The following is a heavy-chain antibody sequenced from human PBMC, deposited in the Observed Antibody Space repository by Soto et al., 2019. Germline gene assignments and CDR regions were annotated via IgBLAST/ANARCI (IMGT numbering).Heavy chain of an antibody. CDR1: VGSFSGYA. Sequence: QVQLQQWGAGLLKPSETLSLTCAVYVGSFSGYAWSWIRQPPGKGLEWIGEINHRGSANYNPSLKSRVTISVDTSTNQFSLKLSSVTAADTAVYYCARGPYYDILTGYSDAFDIWGQGTMVTVSS. CDR3: ARGPYYDILTGYSDAFDI. J-gene: IGHJ3*02. V-gene: IGHV4-34*01. CDR2: INHRGSA. D-gene: IGHD3-9*01.